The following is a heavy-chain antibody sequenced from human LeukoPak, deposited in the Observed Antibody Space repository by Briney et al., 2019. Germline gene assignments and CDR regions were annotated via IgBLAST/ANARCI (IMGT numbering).Heavy chain of an antibody. J-gene: IGHJ4*02. Sequence: PSETLSLTCSVAAGSITTYYWSCIRQPPGEGLGWVGYIYYSGSTNYNPSLKSRVTIAVDTSKNQFSLKLSSVTAADTAVYYCARGGVAAAALVHLDYWGQGTLVTVSS. D-gene: IGHD6-13*01. CDR1: AGSITTYY. CDR2: IYYSGST. CDR3: ARGGVAAAALVHLDY. V-gene: IGHV4-59*01.